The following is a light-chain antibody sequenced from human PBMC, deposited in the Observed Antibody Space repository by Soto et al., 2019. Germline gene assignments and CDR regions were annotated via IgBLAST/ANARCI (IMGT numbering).Light chain of an antibody. J-gene: IGKJ1*01. V-gene: IGKV4-1*01. CDR3: QQYYSTRT. CDR1: QSVLYSSNNKNY. Sequence: DIVMTQSPDSLAVSLGERATINCKSSQSVLYSSNNKNYLAWYQQKPGQPPKLLIYWASTRESGVPDRFSGSASGTDSKLTISSLQAEDVAVYYCQQYYSTRTFGQGTKVEIK. CDR2: WAS.